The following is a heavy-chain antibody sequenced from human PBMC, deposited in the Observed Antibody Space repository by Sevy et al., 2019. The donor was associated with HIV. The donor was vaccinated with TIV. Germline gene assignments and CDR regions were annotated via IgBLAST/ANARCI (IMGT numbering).Heavy chain of an antibody. V-gene: IGHV4-39*01. J-gene: IGHJ6*02. CDR2: IYYSGST. CDR1: GGSISSSSYY. CDR3: ARHPVVPYYDFWSGYLGDYGMDV. Sequence: SETLSLTCTVSGGSISSSSYYWGWIRQPPGKGLEWIGSIYYSGSTYYNPSLKSRVTISVDTTKNQFSLKLSSVTAADTTVYYCARHPVVPYYDFWSGYLGDYGMDVWGQGTTVTVSS. D-gene: IGHD3-3*01.